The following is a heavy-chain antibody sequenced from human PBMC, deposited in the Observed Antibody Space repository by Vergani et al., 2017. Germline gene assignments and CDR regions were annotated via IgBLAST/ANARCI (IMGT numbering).Heavy chain of an antibody. Sequence: QLQLQESDSRLVNPSQTLSLTCTLSGDAISRDTYSWNWVRQPPGKPLEWIGSVYYSGTTNYNPSLGGRVTMSIDKSKNHFSLTLTSVTAAASAFYFCSRGQTGYSRDWSTYFFYMDVWGKGTTVTVSS. V-gene: IGHV4-30-2*01. D-gene: IGHD3/OR15-3a*01. CDR3: SRGQTGYSRDWSTYFFYMDV. J-gene: IGHJ6*03. CDR2: VYYSGTT. CDR1: GDAISRDTYS.